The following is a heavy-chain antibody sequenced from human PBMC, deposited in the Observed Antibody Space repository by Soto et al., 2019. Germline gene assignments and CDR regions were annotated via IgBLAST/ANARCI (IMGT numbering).Heavy chain of an antibody. J-gene: IGHJ4*02. Sequence: QVQLQESGPGLVKPSQTLSLTCTVSGGSISSGGYYWSWIRQHPGKGLEWIGYIYYSGSTYYNPSLKSRVTISVHTSKNQFSLKLSSVTSADTAVYDLARSIVVVIDNYFDYWGPGTLVTDSS. CDR2: IYYSGST. D-gene: IGHD2-21*01. CDR3: ARSIVVVIDNYFDY. V-gene: IGHV4-31*03. CDR1: GGSISSGGYY.